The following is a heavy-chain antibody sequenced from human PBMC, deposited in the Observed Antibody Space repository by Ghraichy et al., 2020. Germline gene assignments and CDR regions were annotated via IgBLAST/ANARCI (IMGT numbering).Heavy chain of an antibody. Sequence: SETPSLTCTVSGGSISSSSYYWGWIRQPPGKGLEYIGSIYYSGSTYYNQSLKSRVTVSVDTSKNQFSLKVSSVTAADTAVYYCARLEGANYYGSGSYIFDYWGQGTLVTVSS. CDR1: GGSISSSSYY. J-gene: IGHJ4*02. CDR3: ARLEGANYYGSGSYIFDY. D-gene: IGHD3-10*01. CDR2: IYYSGST. V-gene: IGHV4-39*01.